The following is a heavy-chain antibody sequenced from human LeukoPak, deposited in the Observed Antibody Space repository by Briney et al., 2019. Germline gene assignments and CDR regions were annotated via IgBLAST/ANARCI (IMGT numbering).Heavy chain of an antibody. CDR2: IYYSGST. CDR1: GGSISSYY. V-gene: IGHV4-59*08. D-gene: IGHD5-12*01. Sequence: SETLSLTCTVSGGSISSYYWSWIRQPPGKGLEWIGYIYYSGSTKYNPSLKSRVTISVDTSKNQFSLKLSSVTAADTAVYYCARNGADSGYDFLEWGNWFDPWGQGTLVTVSS. CDR3: ARNGADSGYDFLEWGNWFDP. J-gene: IGHJ5*02.